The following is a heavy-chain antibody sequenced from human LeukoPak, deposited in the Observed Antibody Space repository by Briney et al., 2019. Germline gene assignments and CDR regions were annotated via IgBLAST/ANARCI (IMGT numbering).Heavy chain of an antibody. Sequence: GGSLRLSCAASGFSFGRYSMKWVRQAPGKGLEWVSYISDSSAMYYADSVRGRFTISRDNAKNSLFLQMSSLRVEDTGVYYCARDGGYSGYDADCWGPGTLVTVSS. CDR2: ISDSSAM. J-gene: IGHJ4*02. CDR3: ARDGGYSGYDADC. V-gene: IGHV3-48*01. CDR1: GFSFGRYS. D-gene: IGHD5-12*01.